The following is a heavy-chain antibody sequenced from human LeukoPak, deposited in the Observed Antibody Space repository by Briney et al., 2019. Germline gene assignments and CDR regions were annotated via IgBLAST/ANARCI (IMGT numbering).Heavy chain of an antibody. CDR1: GYSISSGYY. V-gene: IGHV4-38-2*02. CDR3: ARGVVGVRGFMERFDP. D-gene: IGHD3-10*01. Sequence: SETLSLTCTVSGYSISSGYYWGWIRQPPGKGLEWIGSIYHSGSTYYNPFLKSRVTISVDTSKNQFSLKLSSVTAADTAVYYCARGVVGVRGFMERFDPWGQGTLVTVSS. CDR2: IYHSGST. J-gene: IGHJ5*02.